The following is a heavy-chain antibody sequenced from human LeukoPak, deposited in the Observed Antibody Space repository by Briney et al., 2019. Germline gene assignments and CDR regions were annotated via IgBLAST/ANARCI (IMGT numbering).Heavy chain of an antibody. J-gene: IGHJ4*02. CDR2: IASKTDGGTT. D-gene: IGHD6-13*01. CDR3: AKGSSPLGHFDY. V-gene: IGHV3-15*04. CDR1: GLTVTNAW. Sequence: GGSLRLSCAASGLTVTNAWMNWVRQAPGKGLEWVGRIASKTDGGTTDYAAPVKGRFTISRDDSKNTLFLQMNSLRAEDTAVYYCAKGSSPLGHFDYWGQGTLVTVSS.